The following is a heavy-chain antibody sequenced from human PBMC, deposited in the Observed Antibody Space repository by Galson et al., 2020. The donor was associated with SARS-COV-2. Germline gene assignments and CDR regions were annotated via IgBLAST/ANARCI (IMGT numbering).Heavy chain of an antibody. V-gene: IGHV1-2*02. CDR1: GYTFTGYY. CDR3: ARLTCFLSALREAECAFDI. CDR2: INPNSGDT. Sequence: ASVKVSCKASGYTFTGYYVHWVRQAPGQGLEWMGWINPNSGDTNYAQKFQGGVTMTRDPSISTAYMELRRLRSDDTAVYYCARLTCFLSALREAECAFDIWGQWTMVTVSS. D-gene: IGHD1-26*01. J-gene: IGHJ3*02.